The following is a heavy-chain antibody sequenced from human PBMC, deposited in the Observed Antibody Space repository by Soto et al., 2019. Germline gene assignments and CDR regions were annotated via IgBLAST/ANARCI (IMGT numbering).Heavy chain of an antibody. J-gene: IGHJ4*01. CDR1: GGTFSSCT. CDR2: SNAGNGNT. Sequence: ASVKLSCKACGGTFSSCTISWVRQAPRQGLEWMGWSNAGNGNTKYSQKFQGRVTITRDTSASTAYMELSSLRSEDTAVYYCARSIVVVTAADYWGQGTLVTVSS. V-gene: IGHV1-3*01. D-gene: IGHD2-21*02. CDR3: ARSIVVVTAADY.